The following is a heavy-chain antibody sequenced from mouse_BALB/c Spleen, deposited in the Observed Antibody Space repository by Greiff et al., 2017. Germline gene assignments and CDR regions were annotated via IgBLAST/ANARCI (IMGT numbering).Heavy chain of an antibody. Sequence: VQLQQSGPGLVAPSQSLSITCTVSGFSLTGYGVNWVRQPPGKGLEWLGMIWGDGSTDYNSALKSRLSISKDNSKSQVFLKMNSLQTDDTARYYCARVYDGYYDGYYFDYWGQGTTLTVSS. D-gene: IGHD2-3*01. CDR3: ARVYDGYYDGYYFDY. CDR1: GFSLTGYG. J-gene: IGHJ2*01. V-gene: IGHV2-6-7*01. CDR2: IWGDGST.